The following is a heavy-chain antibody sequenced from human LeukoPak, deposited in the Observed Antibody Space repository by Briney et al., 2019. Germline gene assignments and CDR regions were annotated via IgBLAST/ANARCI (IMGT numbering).Heavy chain of an antibody. V-gene: IGHV3-30*03. CDR2: ISYDGTNK. Sequence: PGGSLRLSCAASGFTFSNYVIHWVRQAPGKGLEWLAVISYDGTNKYYADFVKGRFTISRDNAKNSLYLQMNSLRAEDTAVYYCARATVTRAFDIWGQGTMVTVSS. CDR1: GFTFSNYV. CDR3: ARATVTRAFDI. D-gene: IGHD4-17*01. J-gene: IGHJ3*02.